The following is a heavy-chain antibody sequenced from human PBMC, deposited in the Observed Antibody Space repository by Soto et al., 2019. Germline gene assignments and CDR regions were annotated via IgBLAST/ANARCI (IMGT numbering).Heavy chain of an antibody. D-gene: IGHD3-3*01. CDR1: GGTFSSYA. CDR2: IIPIFGTA. Sequence: QVQLVQSGAEVKKPGSSVKVSCKASGGTFSSYAISWVRQAPGQGLEWMGGIIPIFGTANYEQKFQGRVTITADESTSTAYMELSSLRSEDTAVYYCARDMIPRGGSYGAYYFDYWGQGTLVTVSS. CDR3: ARDMIPRGGSYGAYYFDY. J-gene: IGHJ4*02. V-gene: IGHV1-69*01.